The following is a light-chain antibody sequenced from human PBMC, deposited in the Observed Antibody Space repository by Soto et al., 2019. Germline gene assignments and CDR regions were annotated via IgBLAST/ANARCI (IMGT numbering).Light chain of an antibody. CDR1: QSVSSN. CDR3: QQYNNWPRT. Sequence: DILMTQSPATLSVSPGERATLSCRASQSVSSNLAWYQQKPGQAPRLLIYAASTRATGVPARFSGSGSGTEFTLTISSLQSEDFAVYHCQQYNNWPRTFGQGTKVEIK. CDR2: AAS. J-gene: IGKJ1*01. V-gene: IGKV3-15*01.